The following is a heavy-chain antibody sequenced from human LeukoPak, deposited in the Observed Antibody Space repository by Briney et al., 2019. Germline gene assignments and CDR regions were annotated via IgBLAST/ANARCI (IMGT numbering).Heavy chain of an antibody. Sequence: KASETRSLTCAVYGGSFSGYYWSWIRQPPGKGPEWIGEIKHSGSTNYNPSLKSRVTISVDTSKNQFSLKLSSVTAAGTAVYCCARGSLYDFWSGYYLGYYYMDVWGKGTTVTVSS. V-gene: IGHV4-34*01. J-gene: IGHJ6*03. CDR3: ARGSLYDFWSGYYLGYYYMDV. CDR1: GGSFSGYY. CDR2: IKHSGST. D-gene: IGHD3-3*01.